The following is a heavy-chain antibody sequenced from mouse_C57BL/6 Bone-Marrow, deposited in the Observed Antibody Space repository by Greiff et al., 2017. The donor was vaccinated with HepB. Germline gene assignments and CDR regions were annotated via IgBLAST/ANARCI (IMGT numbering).Heavy chain of an antibody. CDR1: GFSFNTYA. D-gene: IGHD2-2*01. CDR3: VRQPYGYDGAWFAY. V-gene: IGHV10-1*01. CDR2: IRSKSNNYAT. Sequence: EVQGVESGGGLVQPKGSLKLSCAASGFSFNTYAMNWVRQAPGKGLEWVARIRSKSNNYATYYADSVKDRFTISRDDSESMLYLQMNNLKTEDTAMYYCVRQPYGYDGAWFAYWGQGTLVTVSA. J-gene: IGHJ3*01.